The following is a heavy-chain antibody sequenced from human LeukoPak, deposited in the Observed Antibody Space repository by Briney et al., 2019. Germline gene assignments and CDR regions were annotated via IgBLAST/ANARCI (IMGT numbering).Heavy chain of an antibody. Sequence: PGGSLRLSCAASGFTFSSYVMSWVRQAPGKGLEWVSTISGSGGSTYYADSVKGRFTISRDSSKNTFYLQMNSLRVEDTAVYYCANPRFDYWGQGTLVTVSS. V-gene: IGHV3-23*01. CDR2: ISGSGGST. J-gene: IGHJ4*02. CDR1: GFTFSSYV. CDR3: ANPRFDY.